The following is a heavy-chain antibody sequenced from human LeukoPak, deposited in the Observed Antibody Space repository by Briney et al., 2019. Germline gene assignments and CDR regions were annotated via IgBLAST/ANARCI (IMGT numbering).Heavy chain of an antibody. V-gene: IGHV3-30*04. Sequence: GGSLRLSCAASGFTFSKYAMHWVRQAPGKGLEWVAITSHDGSKKYYADSVRGRFTVSRDNSKNTLYSQMNSLRTEDTAVYYCARDPLEYTYGIYIDCWGQGTLVTVSS. CDR2: TSHDGSKK. CDR3: ARDPLEYTYGIYIDC. D-gene: IGHD5-18*01. CDR1: GFTFSKYA. J-gene: IGHJ4*02.